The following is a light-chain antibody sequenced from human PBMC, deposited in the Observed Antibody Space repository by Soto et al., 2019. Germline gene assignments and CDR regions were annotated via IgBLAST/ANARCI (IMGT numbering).Light chain of an antibody. Sequence: QSVLTKPPSASGTPGQRVTISCSGSSSNIGSNSVNWYQQLPGTAPKLLIYTTNQRPSGVPDRFSGSKSGTSASLAISGLHSEDEADYYCAAWDDSLNGHWVFGGGTKLTVL. CDR3: AAWDDSLNGHWV. CDR2: TTN. V-gene: IGLV1-44*01. CDR1: SSNIGSNS. J-gene: IGLJ3*02.